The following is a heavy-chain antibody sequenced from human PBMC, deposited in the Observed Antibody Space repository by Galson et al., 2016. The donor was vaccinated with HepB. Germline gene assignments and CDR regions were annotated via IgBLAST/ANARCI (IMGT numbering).Heavy chain of an antibody. D-gene: IGHD1-1*01. V-gene: IGHV1-69*13. Sequence: SVKVSCKASGGTFSSFAINWVRQAPGQGLEWMGGIIPMFGTPNYAQKFRGRVTITADQSTRTVYMEMSSLRSDDTALYYCARGTINWSHFDFWGPGTPVTVSS. CDR1: GGTFSSFA. J-gene: IGHJ4*02. CDR2: IIPMFGTP. CDR3: ARGTINWSHFDF.